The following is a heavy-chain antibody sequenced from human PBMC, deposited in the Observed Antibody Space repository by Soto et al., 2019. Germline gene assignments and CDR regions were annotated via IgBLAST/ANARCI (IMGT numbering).Heavy chain of an antibody. Sequence: EVQLLESGGGLVQPGGSLRLSCAASGFTFSSHVMSWVRQAPGKGLEWVSGISTGGGSTDYADSVKGRFTISRDNSKNTMHLQMKSLRDEETAVYYCVRSREIIESAGSFDYWGQGTLVTVSS. D-gene: IGHD1-1*01. V-gene: IGHV3-23*01. J-gene: IGHJ4*02. CDR3: VRSREIIESAGSFDY. CDR2: ISTGGGST. CDR1: GFTFSSHV.